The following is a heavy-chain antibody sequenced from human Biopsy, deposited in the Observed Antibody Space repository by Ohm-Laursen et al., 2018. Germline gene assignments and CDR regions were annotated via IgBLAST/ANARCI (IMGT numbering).Heavy chain of an antibody. CDR1: GYTFTAFS. CDR2: INPKSGDT. CDR3: ARGRRHCSGTCSRWYFDL. D-gene: IGHD2-2*01. J-gene: IGHJ2*01. Sequence: SVKVSCNPSGYTFTAFSVHWLRQAPGQGLEWMGWINPKSGDTVYPQNFQGRVSMTRDTSISTAYMDLSRLRSDDTAVYYCARGRRHCSGTCSRWYFDLWGRGTLVTVSS. V-gene: IGHV1-2*02.